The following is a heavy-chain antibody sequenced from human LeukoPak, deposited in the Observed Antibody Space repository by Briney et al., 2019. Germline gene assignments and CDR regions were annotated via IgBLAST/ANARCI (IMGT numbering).Heavy chain of an antibody. Sequence: SETLSLTCAVYGGSSSGYYGTWIRQPPGKGLEWIGEINQSGNINYNPSLKSRVTISVDTSKNQFSLKLSSVTAADTAVYYCARGGGSYFGVDYWGQGTLVTVSS. CDR2: INQSGNI. CDR1: GGSSSGYY. J-gene: IGHJ4*02. V-gene: IGHV4-34*01. CDR3: ARGGGSYFGVDY. D-gene: IGHD1-26*01.